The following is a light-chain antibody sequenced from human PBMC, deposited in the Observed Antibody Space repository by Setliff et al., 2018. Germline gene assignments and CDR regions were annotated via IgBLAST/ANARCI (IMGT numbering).Light chain of an antibody. CDR2: GNS. Sequence: QSALAQPPSASGTPGQRVTISCSGTSSNIGSISVNWYQHLPGTAPKLLIYGNSQRPSGVPDRFSGSKSGTSASLAITGLQSGDEADYYCASWDVSLKGHVFGTGTKVTVL. CDR1: SSNIGSIS. CDR3: ASWDVSLKGHV. V-gene: IGLV1-44*01. J-gene: IGLJ1*01.